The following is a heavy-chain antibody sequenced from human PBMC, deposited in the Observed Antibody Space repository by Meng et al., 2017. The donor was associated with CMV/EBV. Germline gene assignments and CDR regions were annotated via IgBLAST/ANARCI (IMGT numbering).Heavy chain of an antibody. V-gene: IGHV1-2*02. J-gene: IGHJ4*02. CDR2: INPNSSGT. CDR1: GYTFTGYY. CDR3: ARGITGTTRVKKYYFDY. D-gene: IGHD1-14*01. Sequence: ASVKVSCKASGYTFTGYYMHWVRQAPGQGLEWMGWINPNSSGTNYAQKFQGRVTMTRDTSISTAYMELSRLRSDDTAVYYCARGITGTTRVKKYYFDYWGQGTLVTVSS.